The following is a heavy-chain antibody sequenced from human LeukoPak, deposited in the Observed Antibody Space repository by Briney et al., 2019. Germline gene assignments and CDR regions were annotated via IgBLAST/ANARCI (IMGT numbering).Heavy chain of an antibody. J-gene: IGHJ4*01. CDR3: ARVRDGYNWGFDY. D-gene: IGHD5-24*01. V-gene: IGHV1-2*02. CDR1: GYTFTGYY. CDR2: INPNRGGT. Sequence: ASVNVSCKASGYTFTGYYMHWLRQAPGQGLEWMGWINPNRGGTNYAQKFQGRVTMTRDTSISTAYMELIRLGSADTAVYYCARVRDGYNWGFDYWGQGTLVTVSS.